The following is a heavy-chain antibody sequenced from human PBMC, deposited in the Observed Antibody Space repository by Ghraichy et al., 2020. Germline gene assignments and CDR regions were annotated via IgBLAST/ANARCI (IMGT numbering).Heavy chain of an antibody. CDR3: ERDYYGGNSNDF. CDR2: INTYNDNT. J-gene: IGHJ4*02. D-gene: IGHD4-23*01. Sequence: ASVKVSCKASGYTFSNYGVTWVQQAPGQGLEWMGWINTYNDNTNYAQKFQGRVSMTTDTSTTTAYLELRSLRSDDTAVYDCERDYYGGNSNDFWGQGTLVTVSS. V-gene: IGHV1-18*01. CDR1: GYTFSNYG.